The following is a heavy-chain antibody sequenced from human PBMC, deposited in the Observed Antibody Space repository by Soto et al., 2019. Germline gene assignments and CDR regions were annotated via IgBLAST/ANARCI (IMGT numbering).Heavy chain of an antibody. Sequence: SETLSLTCTVSGGSISSGGYYWIWVRHHPGKGLEWIGYIYYSGSTYYNPSLKSRVTISVDTSKNQFSLKLSSVTAADTAVYYCASFTVTTTPHFDYWGQGTLVTVSS. CDR1: GGSISSGGYY. J-gene: IGHJ4*02. CDR3: ASFTVTTTPHFDY. CDR2: IYYSGST. V-gene: IGHV4-31*03. D-gene: IGHD4-17*01.